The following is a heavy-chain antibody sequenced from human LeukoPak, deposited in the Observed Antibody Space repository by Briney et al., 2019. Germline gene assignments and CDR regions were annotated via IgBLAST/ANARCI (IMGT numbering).Heavy chain of an antibody. Sequence: GGSLRLSCAASGISFRNYAMSWVRQAPARGPEWVSSLRGNDETFYADSVKGRFTLSRDDSRNTVYLLLNNLRVEDTAIYYCARASWVSDPDAVRWGQGTQVTVSS. D-gene: IGHD3-10*01. CDR1: GISFRNYA. CDR2: LRGNDET. V-gene: IGHV3-23*01. CDR3: ARASWVSDPDAVR. J-gene: IGHJ4*02.